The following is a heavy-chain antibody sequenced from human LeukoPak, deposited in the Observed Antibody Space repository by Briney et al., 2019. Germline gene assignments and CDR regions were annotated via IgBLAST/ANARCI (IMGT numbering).Heavy chain of an antibody. V-gene: IGHV1-8*01. CDR1: GYTFTSHD. Sequence: ASVKVSCKASGYTFTSHDINWVRQATGQGLESVGYINPNSGNTGYAQKFQGRVTLTRDTSTNTAYMELTSLRSEDTAVYYCTRVPRESYSHWGQGTLVTVSS. J-gene: IGHJ4*02. CDR3: TRVPRESYSH. D-gene: IGHD1-26*01. CDR2: INPNSGNT.